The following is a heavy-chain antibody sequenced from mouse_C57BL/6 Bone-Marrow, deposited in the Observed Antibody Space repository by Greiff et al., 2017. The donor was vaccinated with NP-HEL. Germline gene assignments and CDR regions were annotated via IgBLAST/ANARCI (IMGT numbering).Heavy chain of an antibody. V-gene: IGHV1-26*01. CDR2: INPNNGGT. J-gene: IGHJ2*01. Sequence: VQLQQSGPELVKPGASVKISCKASGYTFTDYYMNWVKQSHGKSLEWIGDINPNNGGTSYNQKFKGKATLTVDKSSSTAYMELRSLTSEDSAVYYCARRGFGTFDYWGQGTTLTVSS. CDR1: GYTFTDYY. D-gene: IGHD4-1*01. CDR3: ARRGFGTFDY.